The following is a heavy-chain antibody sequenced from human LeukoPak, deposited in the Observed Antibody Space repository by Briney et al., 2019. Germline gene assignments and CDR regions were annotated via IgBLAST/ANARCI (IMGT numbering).Heavy chain of an antibody. J-gene: IGHJ4*02. V-gene: IGHV1-18*01. D-gene: IGHD5-24*01. CDR1: GYTFTSYG. Sequence: GASVKVSCKASGYTFTSYGISWVRQAPGQGLEWMGWISAYNGNTNYAQKLQGRVTMTTDTSTSTAYMELRSLRSDDTAVYYCARGKLQWVEMATIDFDYWGQGTLVTVSS. CDR2: ISAYNGNT. CDR3: ARGKLQWVEMATIDFDY.